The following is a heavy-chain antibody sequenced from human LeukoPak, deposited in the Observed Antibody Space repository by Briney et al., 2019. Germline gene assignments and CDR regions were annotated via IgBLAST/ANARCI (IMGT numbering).Heavy chain of an antibody. CDR1: GGSISSGGYY. V-gene: IGHV4-31*03. D-gene: IGHD3-9*01. J-gene: IGHJ4*02. CDR3: ARADILTGYYDY. Sequence: PSETLSLTCTVSGGSISSGGYYWSWIRQHPGRGREWIGYIYYSGSTYYNPSLKSRVTISVDTSKNQFSLKLSSVTAADTAVYYCARADILTGYYDYWGQGTLVTVSS. CDR2: IYYSGST.